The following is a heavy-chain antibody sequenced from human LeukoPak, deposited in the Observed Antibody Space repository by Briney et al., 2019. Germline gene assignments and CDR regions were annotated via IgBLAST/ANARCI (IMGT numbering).Heavy chain of an antibody. D-gene: IGHD5-18*01. V-gene: IGHV3-30-3*01. J-gene: IGHJ5*02. CDR3: ARVRGYSYGYSGWFDP. CDR1: GFTFSSYA. Sequence: PGGSLRLSCAASGFTFSSYAMHWVRQAPGKGLEWVAVISYDGSNKYYADSVKGRFTISRDNSKNTLYLQMNSLRSEDTAVYYCARVRGYSYGYSGWFDPWGQGTLVTVSS. CDR2: ISYDGSNK.